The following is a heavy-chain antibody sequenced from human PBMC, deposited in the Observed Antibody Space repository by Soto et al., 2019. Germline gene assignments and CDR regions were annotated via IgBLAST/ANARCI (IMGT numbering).Heavy chain of an antibody. Sequence: SETLSLTCTVSGGSISSGGYYLIWIRQHPGKGLEWIGYIYYSGSTYYNPSLKSRVTISVDTSKNQFSLKLGSVTAADTAVYYCARDGQRSDRMDVWGQGTTVTVS. CDR1: GGSISSGGYY. J-gene: IGHJ6*02. V-gene: IGHV4-31*03. CDR3: ARDGQRSDRMDV. CDR2: IYYSGST.